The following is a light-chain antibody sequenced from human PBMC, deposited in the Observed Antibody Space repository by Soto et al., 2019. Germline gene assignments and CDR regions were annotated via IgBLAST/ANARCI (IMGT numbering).Light chain of an antibody. CDR2: GIS. Sequence: VMTQSPATLSVSPGERATLSCRASQTVSNNLAWYRQRPGQAPSLLLYGISNRATGLPARFSGSGSGTEFTLTISSLQSDDVGLYYCQQYNKWPHTFGQGTKLEIK. J-gene: IGKJ2*01. V-gene: IGKV3-15*01. CDR3: QQYNKWPHT. CDR1: QTVSNN.